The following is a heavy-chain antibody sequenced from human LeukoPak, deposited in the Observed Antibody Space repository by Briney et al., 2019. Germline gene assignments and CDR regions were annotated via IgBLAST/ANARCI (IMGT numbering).Heavy chain of an antibody. J-gene: IGHJ6*02. CDR3: ARFSGWYDYYYYGMDV. CDR2: IKQDGSEK. CDR1: GFTFSSYW. V-gene: IGHV3-7*01. D-gene: IGHD6-19*01. Sequence: PGGSLRLSCAASGFTFSSYWMSWVRQAPGKGLEWVANIKQDGSEKYHVDSVKGRFTISRDNAKNSLYLQMNSLRAEDTAVYYCARFSGWYDYYYYGMDVWGQGTTVTVSS.